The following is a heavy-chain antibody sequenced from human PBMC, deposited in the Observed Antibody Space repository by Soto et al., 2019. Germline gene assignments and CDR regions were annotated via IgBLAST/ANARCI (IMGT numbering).Heavy chain of an antibody. CDR2: ISGYNGRT. CDR3: AREGYSSGFDPFDF. J-gene: IGHJ3*01. CDR1: GYNFRNFG. V-gene: IGHV1-18*01. D-gene: IGHD5-18*01. Sequence: QVQLEQSGDAVKKPGASVKVSCKASGYNFRNFGITWVRQASGQGLEWLGWISGYNGRTSSARKLRGRVVLTTDTATNTAYLELRRLTSDDTAVDYCAREGYSSGFDPFDFWGQGTKVTVSS.